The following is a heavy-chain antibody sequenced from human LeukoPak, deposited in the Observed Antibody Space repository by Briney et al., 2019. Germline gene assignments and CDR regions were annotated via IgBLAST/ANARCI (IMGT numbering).Heavy chain of an antibody. CDR2: INPNSGGT. V-gene: IGHV1-2*06. J-gene: IGHJ3*02. CDR3: ARGRRIYAPSHDAFDI. CDR1: GYTFTGYY. D-gene: IGHD2-15*01. Sequence: ASVKVSCKASGYTFTGYYMHWVRQAPGQGLEWMGRINPNSGGTNYAQKFQGRVTMTRDTSISTAYMELSRLRSDDTAVYYCARGRRIYAPSHDAFDIWGQGTMVTVSS.